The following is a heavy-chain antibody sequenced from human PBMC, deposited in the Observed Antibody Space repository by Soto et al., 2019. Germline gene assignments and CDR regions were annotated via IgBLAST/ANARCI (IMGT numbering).Heavy chain of an antibody. D-gene: IGHD2-15*01. Sequence: GGSLRLSCAASGFTFSSYAMSWVRQAPGKGLEWVSAISGSGGSTYYADSVKGRFTISRDNSKNTLYLQMNSLRAEDTAVYYCAKAINMTPYYYYYYMDVWGKGTTVTVSS. CDR1: GFTFSSYA. V-gene: IGHV3-23*01. J-gene: IGHJ6*03. CDR2: ISGSGGST. CDR3: AKAINMTPYYYYYYMDV.